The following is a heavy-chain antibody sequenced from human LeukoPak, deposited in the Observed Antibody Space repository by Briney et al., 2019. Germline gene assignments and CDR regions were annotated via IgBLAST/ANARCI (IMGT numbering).Heavy chain of an antibody. V-gene: IGHV3-53*05. CDR2: IYSGGST. CDR3: ARDAAYTMIVPFDY. D-gene: IGHD3-22*01. Sequence: GGSLRLSCAASGFTVSSNYMSWVRQAPGKGLEWVSVIYSGGSTYYADSVKGRFTISRDNSKNTLYLQMNSLRAEDTAVYYCARDAAYTMIVPFDYWGQGTLVTVSS. CDR1: GFTVSSNY. J-gene: IGHJ4*02.